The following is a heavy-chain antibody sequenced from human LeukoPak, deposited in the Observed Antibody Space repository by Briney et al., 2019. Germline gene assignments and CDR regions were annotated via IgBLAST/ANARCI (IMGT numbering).Heavy chain of an antibody. V-gene: IGHV1-18*01. CDR2: ISAYNGNT. J-gene: IGHJ1*01. Sequence: ASVKVSCKASGYTFTNYGIVWVRQAPGQGLEWMGWISAYNGNTNYAQKLQGRVTMTTDTSTSTAFMELSRLRSDDTAVYYCARGEVSSWYDYFQHWGQGSLVTVSS. CDR1: GYTFTNYG. D-gene: IGHD6-13*01. CDR3: ARGEVSSWYDYFQH.